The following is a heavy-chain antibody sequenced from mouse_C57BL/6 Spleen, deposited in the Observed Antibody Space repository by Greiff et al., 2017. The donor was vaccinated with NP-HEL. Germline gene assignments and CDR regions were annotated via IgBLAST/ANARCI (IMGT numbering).Heavy chain of an antibody. CDR3: ARIGSLENYAMDY. CDR1: GYTFTSYW. J-gene: IGHJ4*01. Sequence: QVQLQQPGAELVMPGASVKLSCKASGYTFTSYWMHWVKQRPGQGLEWIGEIDPSDSYTNYNQKFKGKSTLTVDKSSSTAYMQLSSLTSEDSAVYYCARIGSLENYAMDYWGQGTSVTVSS. D-gene: IGHD6-2*01. V-gene: IGHV1-69*01. CDR2: IDPSDSYT.